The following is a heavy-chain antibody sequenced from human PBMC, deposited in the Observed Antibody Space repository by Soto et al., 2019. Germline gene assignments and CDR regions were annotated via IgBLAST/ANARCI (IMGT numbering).Heavy chain of an antibody. CDR1: GSTFTSYY. CDR3: ARAGYSSGYYYVGN. Sequence: ASLKVYCKSSGSTFTSYYMRCVRHTTGQGLEWMGIINPSGGSTSYAQKFQGRVTMTRDTSTSTVYMELSSLRSEDTAVYYCARAGYSSGYYYVGNWGQGTLVTV. V-gene: IGHV1-46*03. J-gene: IGHJ4*02. CDR2: INPSGGST. D-gene: IGHD3-22*01.